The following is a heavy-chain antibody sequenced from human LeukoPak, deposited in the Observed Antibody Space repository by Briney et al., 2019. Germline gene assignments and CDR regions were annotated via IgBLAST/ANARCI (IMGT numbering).Heavy chain of an antibody. CDR3: ARVLSSGWYDGFDY. CDR1: GFTFSSYA. D-gene: IGHD6-19*01. Sequence: PGGSLRLSCAASGFTFSSYAMSWVCQAPGKGLEWVAVISYAGNNKYYADSVKGRFTISRDNSKNTLHMQMNSLRAEDTAVYYCARVLSSGWYDGFDYWGQGTLVTVSS. CDR2: ISYAGNNK. J-gene: IGHJ4*02. V-gene: IGHV3-30*04.